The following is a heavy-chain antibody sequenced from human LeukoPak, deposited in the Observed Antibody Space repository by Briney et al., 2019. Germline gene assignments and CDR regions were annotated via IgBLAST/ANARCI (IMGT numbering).Heavy chain of an antibody. J-gene: IGHJ5*02. V-gene: IGHV4-34*01. CDR3: ARDMGIPSGCSDP. D-gene: IGHD3-10*01. Sequence: SETLSLTCAVYGGSFSGYSWSWIRQPPGKGLEWIGEISDSGSTNHNPSLKSRVTISQDTSKYQFSPKLSSVNAADTAVYFCARDMGIPSGCSDPWGQGTLVTVSS. CDR1: GGSFSGYS. CDR2: ISDSGST.